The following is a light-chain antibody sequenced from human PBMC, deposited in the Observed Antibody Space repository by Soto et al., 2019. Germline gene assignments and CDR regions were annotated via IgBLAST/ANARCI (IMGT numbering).Light chain of an antibody. V-gene: IGLV2-14*01. CDR1: SSDVGGYNH. J-gene: IGLJ2*01. Sequence: QSALTQPASVSGSPGQSITISCAGTSSDVGGYNHVSWYQHHPGKAPKLMIFEVSNRPSGVSNRFSASKSGNTASLTISGLQAGDEADYYCSSYSTGTTLVVFGGGTQLTVL. CDR3: SSYSTGTTLVV. CDR2: EVS.